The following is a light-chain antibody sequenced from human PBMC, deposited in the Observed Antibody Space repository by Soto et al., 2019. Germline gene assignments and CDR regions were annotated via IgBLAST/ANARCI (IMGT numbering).Light chain of an antibody. CDR1: TGDIGNYNF. V-gene: IGLV2-8*01. CDR3: SSHGGNSPYV. CDR2: EVN. J-gene: IGLJ1*01. Sequence: QSALTQPPSASGSPGQSVAISCTGTTGDIGNYNFVSWYQQHPGKAPKLLIFEVNKRPSGVPDRFSGSKSGNTASLTVSGLHAEDGADYYCSSHGGNSPYVFGTGTKLTVL.